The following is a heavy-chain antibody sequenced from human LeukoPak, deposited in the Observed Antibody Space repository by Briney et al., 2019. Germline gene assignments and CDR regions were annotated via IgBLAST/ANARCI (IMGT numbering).Heavy chain of an antibody. CDR2: ISPYNGNT. CDR3: ARDVSGGPYDSSGYYISAFDI. V-gene: IGHV1-18*01. D-gene: IGHD3-22*01. J-gene: IGHJ3*02. CDR1: GYTFTSYG. Sequence: GASVKVSCKASGYTFTSYGISWVRQAPGQGLEWMGWISPYNGNTHYAQKLQGRVTITTDTSTSTAYMEVRSLRSDDTGVYYCARDVSGGPYDSSGYYISAFDIWGQGTMVTVSS.